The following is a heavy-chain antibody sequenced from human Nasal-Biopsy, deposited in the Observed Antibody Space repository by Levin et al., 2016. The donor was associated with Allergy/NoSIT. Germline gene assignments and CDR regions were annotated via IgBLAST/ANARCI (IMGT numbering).Heavy chain of an antibody. CDR3: AREHGITMLRGVGGNWFDP. D-gene: IGHD3-10*01. Sequence: ASVKVSCKASGYTFTGYYMHWVRQAPGQGLEWMGWINPDSGGTNYAQKFQGRVTMTRDTSISTAYMELSRLRSDDTAVYYCAREHGITMLRGVGGNWFDPWGQGTLVTVSS. CDR1: GYTFTGYY. CDR2: INPDSGGT. J-gene: IGHJ5*02. V-gene: IGHV1-2*02.